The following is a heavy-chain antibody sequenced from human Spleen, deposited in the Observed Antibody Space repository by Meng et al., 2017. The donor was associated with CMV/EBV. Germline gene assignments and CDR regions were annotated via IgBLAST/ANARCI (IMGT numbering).Heavy chain of an antibody. CDR2: ISYDGSNK. D-gene: IGHD3-22*01. Sequence: GESLKISCAASGFTFNTYAMHWVRQAPGKGLEWVAVISYDGSNKYIADSVQGRLTISRDNPKNNLYLQMNSLTVEDTAVYYCVRDQGGESMIAVLIERFGMDVWGQGTTVTVSS. CDR3: VRDQGGESMIAVLIERFGMDV. V-gene: IGHV3-30*04. CDR1: GFTFNTYA. J-gene: IGHJ6*02.